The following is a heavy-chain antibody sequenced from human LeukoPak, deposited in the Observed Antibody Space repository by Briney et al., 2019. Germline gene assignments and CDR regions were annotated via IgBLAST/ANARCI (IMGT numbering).Heavy chain of an antibody. J-gene: IGHJ4*02. CDR2: ISGSGGST. CDR1: GFTFSSYA. V-gene: IGHV3-23*01. CDR3: ASLLTYSSGWSDYFDY. Sequence: GGSLRLSCAASGFTFSSYAMSWVRQAPGKGLEWVSAISGSGGSTYYADSVKGRFTISRDNSKNTLYLQMNSLRAEDTAVYYCASLLTYSSGWSDYFDYWGQGTLVTVPS. D-gene: IGHD6-19*01.